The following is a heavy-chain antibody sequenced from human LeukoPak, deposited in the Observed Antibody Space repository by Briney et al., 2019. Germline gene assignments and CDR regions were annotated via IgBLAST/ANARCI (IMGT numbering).Heavy chain of an antibody. J-gene: IGHJ4*02. CDR1: GYTFTTYW. CDR3: ARQFTAYDY. D-gene: IGHD2-21*02. V-gene: IGHV5-51*01. CDR2: IHPGDSDT. Sequence: GESLKISCKGSGYTFTTYWIGWVRQMPGKGLEWMGIIHPGDSDTRYSPSFQGQVTFSVDKSISTAYLQWSSLQASDTAIYYCARQFTAYDYWGQGTLVTVSS.